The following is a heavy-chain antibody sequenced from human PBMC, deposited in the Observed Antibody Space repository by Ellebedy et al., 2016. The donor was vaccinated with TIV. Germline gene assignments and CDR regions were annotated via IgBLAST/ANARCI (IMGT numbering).Heavy chain of an antibody. CDR1: GYTFTSYY. CDR3: ARVYDSIDY. D-gene: IGHD3-22*01. V-gene: IGHV1-46*01. CDR2: INPSGVST. J-gene: IGHJ4*02. Sequence: AASVKVSCKASGYTFTSYYMHWVRQAPGQGLEWMGIINPSGVSTSYAQKFQGRVTMTRDTSTSTVTMDLTSLRSEYPAVYYCARVYDSIDYWGQGTLVTVSS.